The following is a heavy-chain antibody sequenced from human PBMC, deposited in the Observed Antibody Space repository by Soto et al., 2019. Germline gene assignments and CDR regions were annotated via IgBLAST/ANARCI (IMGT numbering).Heavy chain of an antibody. D-gene: IGHD6-13*01. V-gene: IGHV4-61*01. CDR3: ARVSSSWGLVNYFDY. CDR2: IYYSGST. CDR1: GGSVGSGSYY. Sequence: PSETLSLTCTVSGGSVGSGSYYWSWIRQPPGKGLECIGYIYYSGSTNYNPSLKSRVTISVDTSKNQFSLKLSSVTAADTAVYYCARVSSSWGLVNYFDYWGQGTLVTVSS. J-gene: IGHJ4*02.